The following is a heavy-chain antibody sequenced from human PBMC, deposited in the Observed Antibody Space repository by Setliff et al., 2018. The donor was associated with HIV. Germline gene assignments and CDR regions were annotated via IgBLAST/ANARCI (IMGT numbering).Heavy chain of an antibody. CDR3: ARTMLRGVLALDS. J-gene: IGHJ4*02. CDR2: IYYSGTT. Sequence: SETLSLTCTVSGGSISTGGFYWTWIRHHPGKGLEWLGYIYYSGTTYYNPSLKSRLSFSLGTSKMQFSLKLGSVTAADTAVYYCARTMLRGVLALDSWGQGTVVTSPQ. CDR1: GGSISTGGFY. D-gene: IGHD3-10*01. V-gene: IGHV4-31*03.